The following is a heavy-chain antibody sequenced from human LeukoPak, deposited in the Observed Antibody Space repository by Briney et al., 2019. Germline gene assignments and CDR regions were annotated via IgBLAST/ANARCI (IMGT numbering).Heavy chain of an antibody. J-gene: IGHJ4*02. D-gene: IGHD5-18*01. CDR3: ARLMNTAMAALD. Sequence: SETLSLTCAVSGYSISSGYYWGWIRQPPGKGLEWIGSIYHSGSTYYNPSLKSRVTISVDTSKNQFSLKLSSVTAADTAVYFCARLMNTAMAALDWGQGSLVTVSS. V-gene: IGHV4-38-2*01. CDR2: IYHSGST. CDR1: GYSISSGYY.